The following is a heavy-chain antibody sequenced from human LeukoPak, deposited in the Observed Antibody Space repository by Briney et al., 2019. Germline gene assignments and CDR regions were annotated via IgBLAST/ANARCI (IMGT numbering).Heavy chain of an antibody. CDR2: ISGSGGST. D-gene: IGHD3-10*01. CDR1: GFTFSSYA. CDR3: AKEGTVLLWFGELSPEYYFDY. V-gene: IGHV3-23*01. J-gene: IGHJ4*02. Sequence: HAGGSLRLSCAASGFTFSSYAMSWVRQAPGKGLEWVSAISGSGGSTYYADSVEGRFTISRDNSKNTLYLQMNSLRAEDTVVYYCAKEGTVLLWFGELSPEYYFDYWGQGTLVTVSS.